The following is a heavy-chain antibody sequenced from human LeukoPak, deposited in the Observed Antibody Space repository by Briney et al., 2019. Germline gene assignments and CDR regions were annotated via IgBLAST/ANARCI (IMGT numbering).Heavy chain of an antibody. D-gene: IGHD6-19*01. J-gene: IGHJ4*02. CDR1: GYSFPSYG. Sequence: KPGASVKVSCKASGYSFPSYGISWVRQAPGQGLEWMGWISAYNGYTNYAQKLQGRVTMTTDTSTNTVYMELRSLRSDDTAVYYCARGGTSGWRTRNDDYWGQGTLVTVSS. CDR2: ISAYNGYT. V-gene: IGHV1-18*01. CDR3: ARGGTSGWRTRNDDY.